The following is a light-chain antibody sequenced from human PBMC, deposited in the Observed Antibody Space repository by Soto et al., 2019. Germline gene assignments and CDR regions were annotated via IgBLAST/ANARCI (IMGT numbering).Light chain of an antibody. J-gene: IGLJ3*02. CDR2: DVS. Sequence: QSALTQPPSVSGSPGQSITISCTGTSSDVGGYNYVSWYQQHPGKAPKLMIYDVSNRPSGISNRFSGYKSGNTASLTIFGRQAEDEADYYCTSYTSSSTVLFGGGTKLTVL. CDR3: TSYTSSSTVL. V-gene: IGLV2-14*01. CDR1: SSDVGGYNY.